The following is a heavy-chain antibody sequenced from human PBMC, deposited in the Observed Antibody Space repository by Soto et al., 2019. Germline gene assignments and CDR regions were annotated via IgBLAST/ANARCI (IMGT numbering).Heavy chain of an antibody. CDR3: AENGAYDLDS. CDR1: GGSVSRDNW. Sequence: QVQLQESGPGLVKPSGTLSLTCDVSGGSVSRDNWWSWVRQPPGKGLEWIGEIHHSGSTNYSPSLKSRVTISIDKSKNQFSLKLTSVTAADTAVYYCAENGAYDLDSRGQGTLVTVSS. D-gene: IGHD4-17*01. CDR2: IHHSGST. J-gene: IGHJ4*02. V-gene: IGHV4-4*02.